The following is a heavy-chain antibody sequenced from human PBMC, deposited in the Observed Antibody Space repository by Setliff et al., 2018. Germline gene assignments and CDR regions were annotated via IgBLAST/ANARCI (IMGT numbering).Heavy chain of an antibody. J-gene: IGHJ6*03. D-gene: IGHD4-4*01. Sequence: ASVKVSCKASGYMFTTYAMSWIRQVPGQGFEWMGWINTNTGNPSYAQDFTGRLVFSLDTSVSTAYLQISSLKAEDSAVYYCARASRFGTTVWKGDYYMDVWGKGTTVTVSS. CDR2: INTNTGNP. CDR3: ARASRFGTTVWKGDYYMDV. V-gene: IGHV7-4-1*02. CDR1: GYMFTTYA.